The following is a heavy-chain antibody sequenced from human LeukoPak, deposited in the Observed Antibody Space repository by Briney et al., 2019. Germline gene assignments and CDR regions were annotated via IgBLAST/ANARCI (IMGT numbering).Heavy chain of an antibody. D-gene: IGHD1-14*01. CDR1: GFTFSSYW. J-gene: IGHJ4*02. Sequence: GGSLRLSCAASGFTFSSYWMHWVRQAPGKGLEWVASIGPTGSDRYHADSIKGRFTISRDNANNFLYLQMNSLRAEDTAVYYCATETNGRHYDYWGQGTLLTVSS. CDR3: ATETNGRHYDY. CDR2: IGPTGSDR. V-gene: IGHV3-21*06.